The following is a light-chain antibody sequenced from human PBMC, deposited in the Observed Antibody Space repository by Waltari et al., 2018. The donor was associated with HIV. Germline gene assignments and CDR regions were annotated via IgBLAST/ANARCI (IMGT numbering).Light chain of an antibody. J-gene: IGLJ3*02. CDR3: SSYAGSTNFVL. CDR1: TSAVGGSNY. Sequence: SALTQPPSASGSAGQSAPISCTGTTSAVGGSNYVSWYQQNPGKAPKLLIYEVSKRPSGVPDRFSGSKSGNTASLTVSGLLPEDEADYYCSSYAGSTNFVLFGGGTQLTVL. V-gene: IGLV2-8*01. CDR2: EVS.